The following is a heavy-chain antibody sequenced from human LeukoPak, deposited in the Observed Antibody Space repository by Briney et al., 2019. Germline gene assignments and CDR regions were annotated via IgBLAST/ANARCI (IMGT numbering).Heavy chain of an antibody. D-gene: IGHD2-2*02. V-gene: IGHV3-66*01. CDR3: AKEIRYCSGSSCYNFDY. CDR2: IYSVGST. Sequence: GRSLRLSCAVSGFTVSSNYMSWDRQAPGKGLEWVSAIYSVGSTYYAETVKARFTISRDNSKNTLNLQMNSLRAEDTAIYYCAKEIRYCSGSSCYNFDYWGQGTLVTVSS. CDR1: GFTVSSNY. J-gene: IGHJ4*02.